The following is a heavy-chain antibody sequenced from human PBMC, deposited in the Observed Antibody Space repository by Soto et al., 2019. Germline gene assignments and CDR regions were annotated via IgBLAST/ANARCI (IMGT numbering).Heavy chain of an antibody. J-gene: IGHJ6*02. CDR2: INPSGGST. Sequence: ASVKVSCKASGYTFTSYYMHWVRQAPGQGLEWMGIINPSGGSTSYAQKFQGRVTMTRDTSTSTVYMELSSLRSEDTAVYYCAREVEIAAAGRYYYYGMYVWGQGITVTVS. D-gene: IGHD6-13*01. CDR1: GYTFTSYY. CDR3: AREVEIAAAGRYYYYGMYV. V-gene: IGHV1-46*01.